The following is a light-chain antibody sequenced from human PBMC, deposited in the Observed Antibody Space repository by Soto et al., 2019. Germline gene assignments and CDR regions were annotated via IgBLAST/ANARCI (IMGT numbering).Light chain of an antibody. J-gene: IGLJ1*01. Sequence: QSVLTQPASVSGSPGQSITISCTGTSSDVGGFNYVSWYQQHPGKAPKLLIFDVYSRPSGISNRFSGSKSGNTASLTISGLQAEDEADYYCSSYTTSSSYVFGDGTKVT. V-gene: IGLV2-14*01. CDR3: SSYTTSSSYV. CDR2: DVY. CDR1: SSDVGGFNY.